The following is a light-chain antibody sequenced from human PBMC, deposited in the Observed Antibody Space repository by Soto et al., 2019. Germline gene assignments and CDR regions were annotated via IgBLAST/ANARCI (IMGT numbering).Light chain of an antibody. CDR3: SSCTTTSTCL. CDR1: SSDVGGYNY. CDR2: EVG. V-gene: IGLV2-14*01. Sequence: QSALTQPASVSGSPGQSITISCTGTSSDVGGYNYVSWYQQFPGKAPKLIIYEVGNRPSGVSNRFSGSKSGNTASLTISGLQAEDETDYYCSSCTTTSTCLFGTGTQLTVL. J-gene: IGLJ6*01.